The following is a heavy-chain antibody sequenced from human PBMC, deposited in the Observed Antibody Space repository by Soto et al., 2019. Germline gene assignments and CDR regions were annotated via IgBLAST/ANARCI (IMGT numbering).Heavy chain of an antibody. CDR1: GGSISSGGYY. D-gene: IGHD3-22*01. Sequence: SETLSLTCTVSGGSISSGGYYWSWIRQHPGKGLEWIGYIYYSGSTYYNPSLKSRATISVDTSKNQFSLKLSSVTAADTAVYYCARASNYYDSSGYFDYWGQGTLVTVSS. J-gene: IGHJ4*02. CDR3: ARASNYYDSSGYFDY. CDR2: IYYSGST. V-gene: IGHV4-31*03.